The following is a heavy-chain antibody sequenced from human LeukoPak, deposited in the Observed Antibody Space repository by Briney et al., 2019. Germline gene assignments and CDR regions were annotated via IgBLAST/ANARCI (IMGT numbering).Heavy chain of an antibody. V-gene: IGHV3-30*04. CDR2: ISYDGSNK. CDR1: GFTFSSYA. J-gene: IGHJ4*02. CDR3: ARGGSQKWEIVVVPAATPNY. D-gene: IGHD2-2*02. Sequence: GGSLRLSCAASGFTFSSYAMHWVRQAPGKGLEWVAVISYDGSNKYYAGSVKGRFTISRDNSKNTLYLQMNSLRAEDTAVYYCARGGSQKWEIVVVPAATPNYWGQGTLVTVSS.